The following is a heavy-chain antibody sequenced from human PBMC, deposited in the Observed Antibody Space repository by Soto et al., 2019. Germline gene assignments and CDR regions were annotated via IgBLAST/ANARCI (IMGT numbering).Heavy chain of an antibody. CDR2: IIPMFGTA. V-gene: IGHV1-69*12. CDR1: GGTFSSYA. J-gene: IGHJ6*02. CDR3: ARDLRMSYSSAYGMDV. D-gene: IGHD6-19*01. Sequence: QVQLVQSGAEVKKPGSSVKVSCKASGGTFSSYAISWVRQAPGQGLEWMGGIIPMFGTANYAQKFQGRVTITADESTSTAYREWSSLRSEDTAVYYCARDLRMSYSSAYGMDVWGQGTTVTISS.